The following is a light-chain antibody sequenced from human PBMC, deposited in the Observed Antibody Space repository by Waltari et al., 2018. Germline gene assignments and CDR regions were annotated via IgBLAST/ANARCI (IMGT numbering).Light chain of an antibody. CDR3: QQYDTSPRT. Sequence: EIVLTQSPSTLSLSAGERATLSCRASQSISGSYLAWYQQKPGQAPRLLIFGASIRGTGIPDNYSGSGSETDFTLTISRLDPEDSAVYYCQQYDTSPRTFGPGTKVEI. CDR1: QSISGSY. J-gene: IGKJ1*01. V-gene: IGKV3-20*01. CDR2: GAS.